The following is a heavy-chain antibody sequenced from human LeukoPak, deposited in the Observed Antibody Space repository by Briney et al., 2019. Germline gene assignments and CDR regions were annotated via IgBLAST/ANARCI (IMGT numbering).Heavy chain of an antibody. CDR2: ISHDGSGQ. J-gene: IGHJ4*02. V-gene: IGHV3-30*18. D-gene: IGHD6-19*01. CDR3: AKSYSGGWYAIDY. CDR1: GFTFSTYA. Sequence: GASLILSCAASGFTFSTYAMFWVRQAPGKGLQWVAVISHDGSGQYYAESVKGRFTISRDNSKNTLYLQVNSLRTEDTALYYCAKSYSGGWYAIDYWGQGTLVTVSS.